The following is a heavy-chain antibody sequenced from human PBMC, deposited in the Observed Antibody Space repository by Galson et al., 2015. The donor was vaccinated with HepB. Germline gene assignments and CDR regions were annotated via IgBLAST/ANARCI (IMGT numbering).Heavy chain of an antibody. Sequence: SVKVSCKASGYTFTGYYMHWVRQAPGQGLEWMGWINPNSGGTSYAQKFQGWVTMTRDTSISTAYMELSRLRSDDTAVYYCARELAVAGTEYYYGMDVWGQGTTVTVSS. V-gene: IGHV1-2*04. D-gene: IGHD6-19*01. J-gene: IGHJ6*02. CDR3: ARELAVAGTEYYYGMDV. CDR1: GYTFTGYY. CDR2: INPNSGGT.